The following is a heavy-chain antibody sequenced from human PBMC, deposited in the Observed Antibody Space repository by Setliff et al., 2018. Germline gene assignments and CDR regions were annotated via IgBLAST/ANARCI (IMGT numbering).Heavy chain of an antibody. Sequence: PSETLSLTCTVSGDSISDASIMAWVRQSPEKGLEWIGSIYYRGINFSNPSLRSRVTMSVDTSKNQFSLNLTSVTAADTAIYYCARASVVHAVTIGYWGQGTLVTVSS. D-gene: IGHD4-4*01. V-gene: IGHV4-38-2*02. CDR2: IYYRGIN. CDR1: GDSISDASI. CDR3: ARASVVHAVTIGY. J-gene: IGHJ4*02.